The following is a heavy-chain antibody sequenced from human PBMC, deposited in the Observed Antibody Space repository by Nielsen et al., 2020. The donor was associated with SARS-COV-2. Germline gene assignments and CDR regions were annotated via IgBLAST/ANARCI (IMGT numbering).Heavy chain of an antibody. CDR1: GYTFTGYS. CDR3: ARGRVHVCWQNLVCEYGMDV. CDR2: INPNSGGT. Sequence: ASVKVSCKASGYTFTGYSMHWVRQAPGQGLEWMGWINPNSGGTNYAQKFQGRVTMTRDTSISTAYMELSRLRSDDTAVYYCARGRVHVCWQNLVCEYGMDVWGQGTTVTVSS. J-gene: IGHJ6*02. V-gene: IGHV1-2*02. D-gene: IGHD2-8*01.